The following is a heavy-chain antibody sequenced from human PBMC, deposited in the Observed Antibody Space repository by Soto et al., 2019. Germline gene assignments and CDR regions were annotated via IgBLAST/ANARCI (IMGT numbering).Heavy chain of an antibody. V-gene: IGHV3-30*04. D-gene: IGHD6-19*01. J-gene: IGHJ4*02. Sequence: GGSLRLSCAASGFTFSSYAMHWVRQAPGEGLEWVAVISYDGSNKYYADSVKGRFTISRDNSKNTLYLQMNSLRAEDTAVYYCARDIEGAVAGTTFDYWGQGTLVTVSS. CDR2: ISYDGSNK. CDR3: ARDIEGAVAGTTFDY. CDR1: GFTFSSYA.